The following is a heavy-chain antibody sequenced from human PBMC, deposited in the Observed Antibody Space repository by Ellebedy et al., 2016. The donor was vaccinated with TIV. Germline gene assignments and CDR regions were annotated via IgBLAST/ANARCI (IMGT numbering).Heavy chain of an antibody. Sequence: SETLSLTCTVSGVSLSSGAPYWSWIRQHPGKGLEWIGYIYYSGATLYNPSLKSRVTISVDTSMNQFSLKLTSMTAADTAVYFCARGTNLWGPGTLVTVSS. D-gene: IGHD1-7*01. CDR2: IYYSGAT. J-gene: IGHJ1*01. CDR3: ARGTNL. CDR1: GVSLSSGAPY. V-gene: IGHV4-31*03.